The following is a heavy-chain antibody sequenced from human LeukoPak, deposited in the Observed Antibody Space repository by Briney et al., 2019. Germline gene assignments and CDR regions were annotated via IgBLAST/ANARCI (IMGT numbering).Heavy chain of an antibody. CDR1: GFTFSSYW. J-gene: IGHJ1*01. CDR2: IKSDGST. V-gene: IGHV3-74*01. D-gene: IGHD3-22*01. Sequence: GGSLRLSCAASGFTFSSYWMHWVRQAPGKGLVWVSRIKSDGSTNYADSVKGRFTISRDNAKNTVSLQMNSLRAEDTGVYYCARSPSEIGGYYPEYFRHWGQGTLVTVPS. CDR3: ARSPSEIGGYYPEYFRH.